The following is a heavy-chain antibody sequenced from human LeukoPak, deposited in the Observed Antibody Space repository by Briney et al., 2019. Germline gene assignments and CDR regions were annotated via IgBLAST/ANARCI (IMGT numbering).Heavy chain of an antibody. CDR2: IYHGGST. V-gene: IGHV4-30-2*01. J-gene: IGHJ4*02. CDR1: GGSISSGDYF. CDR3: ARDPGYSGYESLSD. Sequence: SETLSLTCTASGGSISSGDYFWSWIRQPQGKGLEWIGYIYHGGSTYYNPSLKSRVTISVDTSKNQFSLKLSSVTAADTAVYYCARDPGYSGYESLSDWGQGTLVTVSS. D-gene: IGHD5-12*01.